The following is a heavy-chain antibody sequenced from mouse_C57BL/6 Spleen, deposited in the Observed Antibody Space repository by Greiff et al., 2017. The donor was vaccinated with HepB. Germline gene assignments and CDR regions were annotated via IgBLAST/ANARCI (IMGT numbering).Heavy chain of an antibody. CDR1: GYTFTNYW. Sequence: QVQLQQSGAELVRPGTSVKMSCKASGYTFTNYWIGWAKQRPGHGLEWIGDIYPGGGYTNYNEKFKGKATLTADKSSSTAYMQFSSLTSEDSAIYYCARRDYYGSNLYAMDYWGQGTSVTVSS. CDR2: IYPGGGYT. J-gene: IGHJ4*01. V-gene: IGHV1-63*01. CDR3: ARRDYYGSNLYAMDY. D-gene: IGHD1-1*01.